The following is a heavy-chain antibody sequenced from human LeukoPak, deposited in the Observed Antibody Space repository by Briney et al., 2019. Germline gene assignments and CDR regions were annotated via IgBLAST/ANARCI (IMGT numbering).Heavy chain of an antibody. D-gene: IGHD6-19*01. J-gene: IGHJ4*02. Sequence: GSLRLSCAASGFTFSSHAMSWVRQAPGKGLEWVAGIGSGGSTYYADSVKGRFTISRDNSKNTLYLQMNSLRAEDTAVYYCARSRGSSGRYYFDYWGQGTLVTVSS. CDR1: GFTFSSHA. CDR2: IGSGGST. V-gene: IGHV3-23*01. CDR3: ARSRGSSGRYYFDY.